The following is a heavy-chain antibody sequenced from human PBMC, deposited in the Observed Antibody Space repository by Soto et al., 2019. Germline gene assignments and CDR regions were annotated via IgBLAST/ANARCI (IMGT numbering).Heavy chain of an antibody. CDR1: GYTFTSYY. J-gene: IGHJ5*02. CDR2: INPSGGST. Sequence: ASVKVSCKASGYTFTSYYMHWVRQAPGQGLEWMGIINPSGGSTSYAQKFQGRVTMTRDTSTSTVYMELSSLRSEDTAVYYCARDKASYYDSSGYLRFNWFDPWGQGTLVTVSS. CDR3: ARDKASYYDSSGYLRFNWFDP. V-gene: IGHV1-46*01. D-gene: IGHD3-22*01.